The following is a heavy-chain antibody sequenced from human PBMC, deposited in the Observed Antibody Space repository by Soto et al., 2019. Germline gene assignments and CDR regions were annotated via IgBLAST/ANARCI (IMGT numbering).Heavy chain of an antibody. CDR2: INHSGST. J-gene: IGHJ4*02. V-gene: IGHV4-34*01. CDR3: ARGRETGPELITMVRGESYYFDY. Sequence: SETLSLTCAVYGGSFTGYYWSWIRQPPGKGLEWIGEINHSGSTNYNPSLKSRVTISVDTSKNQFSLKLSSVTAADTAVYYCARGRETGPELITMVRGESYYFDYWGQGTLVTVSS. D-gene: IGHD3-10*01. CDR1: GGSFTGYY.